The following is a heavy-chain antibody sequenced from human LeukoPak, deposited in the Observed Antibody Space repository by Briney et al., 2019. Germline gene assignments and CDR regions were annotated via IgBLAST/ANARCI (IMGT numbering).Heavy chain of an antibody. CDR1: GFTFSSYA. D-gene: IGHD6-19*01. Sequence: GGSLRLSCAASGFTFSSYAMSWVRQAPGKGLEWVSAISGSGGSTSYADSVKGRFTISRDNSKTTMYLQMNSMRAEDTAVYFCAKDHQWLVTRGVYFDWWGQGTLVTVSS. CDR2: ISGSGGST. J-gene: IGHJ4*02. CDR3: AKDHQWLVTRGVYFDW. V-gene: IGHV3-23*01.